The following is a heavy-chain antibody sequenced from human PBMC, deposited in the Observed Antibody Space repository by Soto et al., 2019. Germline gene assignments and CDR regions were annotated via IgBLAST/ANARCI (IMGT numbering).Heavy chain of an antibody. CDR2: IQSSADGGTA. Sequence: EVQLVESGGGFVESGGSLRLSCAASGFSFKDAWMTWVRQAPGKGLEWVGRIQSSADGGTADYGAAVKGRFTMSRDDSKDTLYLHMDGLKREDTGVYYCTSFCQRRGRLFDYWAPGTQVTVSS. J-gene: IGHJ4*02. CDR1: GFSFKDAW. D-gene: IGHD3-16*01. CDR3: TSFCQRRGRLFDY. V-gene: IGHV3-15*07.